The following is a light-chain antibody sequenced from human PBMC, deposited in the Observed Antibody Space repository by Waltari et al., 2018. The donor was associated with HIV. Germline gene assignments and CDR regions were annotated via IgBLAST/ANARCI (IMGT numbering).Light chain of an antibody. CDR3: SSYVGSSTSWL. Sequence: ALTQPASVSGSPGQSIVISCTGTSDDVGYYNYVSWYQQHPGKVPKLVIYDVTSRPSGVSNRFSGSKSGNTASLTISGLRADDEADYYCSSYVGSSTSWLFGGGTKLTV. CDR1: SDDVGYYNY. CDR2: DVT. J-gene: IGLJ3*02. V-gene: IGLV2-14*03.